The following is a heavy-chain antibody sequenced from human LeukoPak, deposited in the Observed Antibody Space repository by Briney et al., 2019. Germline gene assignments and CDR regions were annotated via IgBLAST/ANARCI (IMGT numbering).Heavy chain of an antibody. D-gene: IGHD4/OR15-4a*01. V-gene: IGHV3-7*03. CDR3: ARRAGAYSHPYDY. Sequence: GGSLRLSCTLSGFTPIHYWMAWVRQAPGKGLEWVANINQDGSETFYVDSVKGRFTISRDNGKKSLFLQMNSLRAEDTAVYYCARRAGAYSHPYDYWGQGTLVTVSS. J-gene: IGHJ4*02. CDR1: GFTPIHYW. CDR2: INQDGSET.